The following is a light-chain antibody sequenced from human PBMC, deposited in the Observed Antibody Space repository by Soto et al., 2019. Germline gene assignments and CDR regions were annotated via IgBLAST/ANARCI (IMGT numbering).Light chain of an antibody. Sequence: QSALTQPPSASGSPGQSVTISCTGTSSDGGGYGYVSWYQQHPGKAPKLMIYEVSKRPSGVPDRFSGSKSGNTASLTVSGLQAEDEADYYCTSYAGRNNLGVFGGGTKLTVL. CDR2: EVS. CDR3: TSYAGRNNLGV. V-gene: IGLV2-8*01. J-gene: IGLJ2*01. CDR1: SSDGGGYGY.